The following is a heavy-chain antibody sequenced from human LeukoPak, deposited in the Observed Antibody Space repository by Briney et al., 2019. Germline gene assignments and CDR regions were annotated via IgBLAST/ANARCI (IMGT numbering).Heavy chain of an antibody. CDR1: GYSLSSRYY. Sequence: SETLSLTRTVSGYSLSSRYYWGWIRQPPGKGLEWIGSIYHSGSTYYNPARKSRVTIPVDMSKNQSSLNLRSVTAAGAAVYYCAGALTGTNWFDPWGQGTLVTVSS. V-gene: IGHV4-38-2*02. J-gene: IGHJ5*02. CDR2: IYHSGST. D-gene: IGHD1-7*01. CDR3: AGALTGTNWFDP.